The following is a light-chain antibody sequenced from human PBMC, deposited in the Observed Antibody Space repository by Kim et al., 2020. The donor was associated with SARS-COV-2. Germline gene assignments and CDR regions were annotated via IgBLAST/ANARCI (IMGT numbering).Light chain of an antibody. V-gene: IGLV3-1*01. CDR2: QDS. CDR1: KLGDKY. J-gene: IGLJ2*01. Sequence: VSVSQGQTASITCSGNKLGDKYACWYQQKPGQSPVLVIYQDSKRPSGIPERFSGSNSGNTATLTISGTQAMDEADYYCQAWDSSTLFGGGTQLTVL. CDR3: QAWDSSTL.